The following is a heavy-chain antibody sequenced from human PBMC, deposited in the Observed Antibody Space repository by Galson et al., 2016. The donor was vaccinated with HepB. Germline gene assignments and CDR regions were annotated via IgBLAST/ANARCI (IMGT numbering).Heavy chain of an antibody. CDR3: ARDRRYCASTTCPLQYYGMDV. CDR1: GFTFSSYG. Sequence: SLRLSCAASGFTFSSYGMHWVRQAPGKGLEWVANINQDRTEKHYVDSVKGRFTISRDNAENSLYLQMNSLGGEDTAVYYCARDRRYCASTTCPLQYYGMDVWGQGTTVTVSS. D-gene: IGHD2-2*01. CDR2: INQDRTEK. J-gene: IGHJ6*02. V-gene: IGHV3-7*03.